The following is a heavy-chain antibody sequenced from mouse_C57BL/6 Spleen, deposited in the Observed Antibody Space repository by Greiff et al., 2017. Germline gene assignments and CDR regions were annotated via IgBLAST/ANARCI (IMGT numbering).Heavy chain of an antibody. Sequence: EVKLVESGPELVKPGASVKIPCKASGYTFTDYNMDWVKQSHGKSLEWIGDINPNNGGTIYNQKFKGKATLTVDKSSSTAYMELRSLTSEDTAVYYCARGRGYGYYFDYWGQGTTLTVSS. V-gene: IGHV1-18*01. J-gene: IGHJ2*01. CDR1: GYTFTDYN. D-gene: IGHD2-10*02. CDR2: INPNNGGT. CDR3: ARGRGYGYYFDY.